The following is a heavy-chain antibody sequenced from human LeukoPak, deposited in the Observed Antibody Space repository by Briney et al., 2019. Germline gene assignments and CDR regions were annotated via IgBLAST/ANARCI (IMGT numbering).Heavy chain of an antibody. D-gene: IGHD2-15*01. J-gene: IGHJ4*02. CDR1: GFTFHSYW. CDR3: ARELLPHPTVDY. Sequence: GGSLRLSCAASGFTFHSYWMHWVRQAPGKGLVWVSRIDNDGGSTTYADSVKGRFTISRDNAKNTLYLQMNSVRAEDTAVYYCARELLPHPTVDYWGQGTLVTVSS. CDR2: IDNDGGST. V-gene: IGHV3-74*01.